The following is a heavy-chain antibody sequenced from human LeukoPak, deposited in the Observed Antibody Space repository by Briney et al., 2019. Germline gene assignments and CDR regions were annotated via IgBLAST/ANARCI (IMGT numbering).Heavy chain of an antibody. CDR3: ARIAAAGNFDY. CDR1: GGTFSNYV. D-gene: IGHD6-13*01. CDR2: ISAYNGNT. V-gene: IGHV1-18*01. Sequence: ASVKVSCKGSGGTFSNYVISWVRQAPGQGLEWMGWISAYNGNTNYAQKLQGRVTMTTDTSTSTAYMELRSLRSDDTAVYYCARIAAAGNFDYWGQGTLVTVSS. J-gene: IGHJ4*02.